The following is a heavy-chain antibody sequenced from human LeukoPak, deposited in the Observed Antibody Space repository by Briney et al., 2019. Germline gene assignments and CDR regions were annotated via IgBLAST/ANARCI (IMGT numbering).Heavy chain of an antibody. CDR3: ARAVVTWAFDI. CDR1: GFTFSRYP. V-gene: IGHV3-64*01. D-gene: IGHD3-22*01. J-gene: IGHJ3*02. Sequence: GGSLRLSCAASGFTFSRYPMHWVRQAPGKGLEYVSAISSYGDTTYYANSVKGRFTVSRDNSKNTLYLQMGSLRAEDMAVYYCARAVVTWAFDIWGQGTMVTVSS. CDR2: ISSYGDTT.